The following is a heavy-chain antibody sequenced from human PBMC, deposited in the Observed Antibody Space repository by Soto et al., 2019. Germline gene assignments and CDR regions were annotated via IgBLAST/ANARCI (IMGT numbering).Heavy chain of an antibody. V-gene: IGHV4-34*01. Sequence: SETLSLICAVYGGSFSGHFWSWIRQPPGKGLEWIGEINHSGSTNFNPSLKSRVTISVDTPKNQFSLKVNSLTAADTAVYYCARGISLIVEVQRDAPDKYYFDSWGQGTVVTVSS. J-gene: IGHJ4*02. CDR3: ARGISLIVEVQRDAPDKYYFDS. CDR2: INHSGST. D-gene: IGHD2-21*01. CDR1: GGSFSGHF.